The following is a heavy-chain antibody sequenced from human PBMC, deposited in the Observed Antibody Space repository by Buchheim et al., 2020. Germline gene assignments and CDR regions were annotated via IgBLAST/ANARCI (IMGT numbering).Heavy chain of an antibody. CDR1: GNTFSSHH. V-gene: IGHV1-46*03. J-gene: IGHJ4*02. D-gene: IGHD1-26*01. Sequence: QVHLVQSGAEVKKPGASVRVSCKASGNTFSSHHAHWVRQAPGQGLEWLGIMDPGGGSTINAQNFQGRVTMTRDTSTSTVYMELSSLTSDDTAVYFCARGADSATFYPPDYWGQGTL. CDR2: MDPGGGST. CDR3: ARGADSATFYPPDY.